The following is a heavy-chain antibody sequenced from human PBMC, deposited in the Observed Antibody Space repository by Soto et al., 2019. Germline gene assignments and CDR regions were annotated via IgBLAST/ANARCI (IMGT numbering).Heavy chain of an antibody. CDR3: ARDEGGYDILTGYYKAHHFDQ. V-gene: IGHV1-18*03. D-gene: IGHD3-9*01. J-gene: IGHJ4*02. CDR1: GYTFGHFY. Sequence: QVQLVQSGAEVKRPGDSVKVSCQASGYTFGHFYITWVRQAPGQGLEWMGAISPHNRNTNYAEKFRGRVTMTTDTSTTTAYMELRSLRSDDMAVYYCARDEGGYDILTGYYKAHHFDQWGQGALVTVSS. CDR2: ISPHNRNT.